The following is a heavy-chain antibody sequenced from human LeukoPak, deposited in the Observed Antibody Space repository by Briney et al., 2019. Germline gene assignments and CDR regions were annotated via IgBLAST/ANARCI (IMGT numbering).Heavy chain of an antibody. CDR3: ARGKRGDYED. D-gene: IGHD4-17*01. Sequence: PSETLSLTCAVYGGSSSGYYWSWIRQPPGKGLEWIGEINHSGNTNYNPSLKSRVTISVDTSKNQFSLKLSSVTAADTAVYYCARGKRGDYEDWGQGTLVTVSS. J-gene: IGHJ4*02. V-gene: IGHV4-34*01. CDR2: INHSGNT. CDR1: GGSSSGYY.